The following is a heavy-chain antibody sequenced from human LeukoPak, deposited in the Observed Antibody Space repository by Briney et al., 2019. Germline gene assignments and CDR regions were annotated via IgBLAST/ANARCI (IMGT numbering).Heavy chain of an antibody. J-gene: IGHJ3*02. CDR2: IYYSGST. CDR1: GGSISSYY. CDR3: ARMTGILTGYYPDAFDI. V-gene: IGHV4-59*01. D-gene: IGHD3-9*01. Sequence: KPSETLSLTCTVSGGSISSYYWSWIRQPPGKGLEWIGYIYYSGSTNYNPSLKSRVTISVDTSKNQFSLKLSSVTAADTAVYYCARMTGILTGYYPDAFDIWGQGTMVTVSS.